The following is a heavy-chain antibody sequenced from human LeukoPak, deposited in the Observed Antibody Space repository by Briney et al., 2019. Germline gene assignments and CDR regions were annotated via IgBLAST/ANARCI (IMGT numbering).Heavy chain of an antibody. CDR3: ARGLAPPGVINLNWFDS. CDR1: GGTFSTYA. V-gene: IGHV1-69*13. Sequence: SVKVSCKASGGTFSTYAINWVRQAPGQGLEWMGGIIPMYGTTNYAQKFQGRVTIIADESTSTAYMELGSLTSEDTAVYYCARGLAPPGVINLNWFDSWGQGTLVTVSS. J-gene: IGHJ5*01. D-gene: IGHD3-16*02. CDR2: IIPMYGTT.